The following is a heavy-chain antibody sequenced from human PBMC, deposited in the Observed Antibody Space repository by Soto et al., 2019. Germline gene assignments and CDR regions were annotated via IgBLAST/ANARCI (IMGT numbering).Heavy chain of an antibody. CDR2: ISYDGRNK. CDR1: GFTFSSYA. D-gene: IGHD6-19*01. J-gene: IGHJ4*02. Sequence: QVQLVESGGGVVQPGRSLRLSCAASGFTFSSYAMHWVRQAPGKGLEWVAVISYDGRNKYYADSVKGRFTISRDNSKNTLYLQMNSLRAEDTAVYYCARDSSGWGGYFDYWGQGTLVTVSS. V-gene: IGHV3-30*04. CDR3: ARDSSGWGGYFDY.